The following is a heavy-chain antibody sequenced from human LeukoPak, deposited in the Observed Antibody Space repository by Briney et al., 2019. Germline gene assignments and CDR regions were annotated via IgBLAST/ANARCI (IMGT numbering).Heavy chain of an antibody. CDR1: GFTFSIFG. J-gene: IGHJ4*02. Sequence: PWRSLRLSCTGSGFTFSIFGLHCVRQVPGKGLEGVTLMLNYGSTKYYAESVKGRFTISRDNSKNTLYLQMDSLRAEDTAVYYCARDIGDCSSRSCYSDHFDYWGQGTLVTVSS. CDR2: MLNYGSTK. CDR3: ARDIGDCSSRSCYSDHFDY. D-gene: IGHD2-15*01. V-gene: IGHV3-33*05.